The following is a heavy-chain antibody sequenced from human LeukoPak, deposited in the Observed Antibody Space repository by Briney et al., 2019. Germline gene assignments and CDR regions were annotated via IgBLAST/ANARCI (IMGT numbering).Heavy chain of an antibody. D-gene: IGHD5-18*01. Sequence: GGSLRLSCAASGFTFSSYSMNWVRQAPGKGLEWVSSVSSSRSYIYYADSVKGRLTISRDNAKNSLYLQMNSLRAQDTAVYYCARDPGYSYGHDYWGQGTLVTVSS. CDR1: GFTFSSYS. CDR2: VSSSRSYI. V-gene: IGHV3-21*01. J-gene: IGHJ4*02. CDR3: ARDPGYSYGHDY.